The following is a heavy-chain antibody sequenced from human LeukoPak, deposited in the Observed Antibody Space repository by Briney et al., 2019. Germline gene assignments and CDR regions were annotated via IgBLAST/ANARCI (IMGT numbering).Heavy chain of an antibody. CDR3: ASYGSSGWRYFDY. J-gene: IGHJ4*02. CDR1: GFTFSSYW. Sequence: AGGSLRLSCAASGFTFSSYWMSWGRQAPGKGLEWVANIKQDGSEKYYVDSVKGRFTISRDNAKNSLYLQMNSLRAEDTAVYYCASYGSSGWRYFDYWGQGTLVTVSS. D-gene: IGHD6-19*01. CDR2: IKQDGSEK. V-gene: IGHV3-7*01.